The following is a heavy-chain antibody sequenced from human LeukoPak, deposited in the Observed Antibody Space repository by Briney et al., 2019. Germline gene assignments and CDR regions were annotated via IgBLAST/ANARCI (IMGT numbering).Heavy chain of an antibody. CDR2: ITSSSSYI. V-gene: IGHV3-21*01. CDR3: ARAAAGTGSWLQYFDY. J-gene: IGHJ4*02. CDR1: GFTFSTYS. D-gene: IGHD6-13*01. Sequence: SGGPLRLSCAASGFTFSTYSLNWVRQAPGKGLEWVSSITSSSSYIYYADSLKGRFTISRDNAKNSLYLQMNSLRAEDTAVCYCARAAAGTGSWLQYFDYWGQGTLVTVSS.